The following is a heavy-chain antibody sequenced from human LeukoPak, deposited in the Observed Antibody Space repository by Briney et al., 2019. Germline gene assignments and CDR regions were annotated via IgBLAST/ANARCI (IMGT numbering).Heavy chain of an antibody. D-gene: IGHD5-12*01. Sequence: GGSLRLSCAASGFTFSSYPLHWVRQAPGKGLEWVTLISYDGSKIYYADSVKGRFSISRDNARNSLFLQLNSLRTEDTAVYYCVRDRSGYDQTRGNYWGQGTLVTVSS. CDR3: VRDRSGYDQTRGNY. J-gene: IGHJ4*02. V-gene: IGHV3-30-3*01. CDR1: GFTFSSYP. CDR2: ISYDGSKI.